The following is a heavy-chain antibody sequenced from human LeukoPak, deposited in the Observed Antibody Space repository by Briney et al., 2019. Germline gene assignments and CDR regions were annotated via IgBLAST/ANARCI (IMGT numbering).Heavy chain of an antibody. CDR1: GDSISSSSYY. J-gene: IGHJ4*02. D-gene: IGHD3-10*01. V-gene: IGHV4-39*01. CDR2: KYYSGST. CDR3: ASQGSGYLFGSGHDY. Sequence: SETLPLTCSVSGDSISSSSYYWGWIRQPPGKGLEWIGSKYYSGSTYYNPSLKSRVTISVDTSKNQFSLKLRFVTAADTAVYYCASQGSGYLFGSGHDYWGQGTLVTVSS.